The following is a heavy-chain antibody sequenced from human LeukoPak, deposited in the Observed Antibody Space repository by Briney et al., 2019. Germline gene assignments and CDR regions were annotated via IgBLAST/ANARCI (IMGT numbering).Heavy chain of an antibody. D-gene: IGHD2-2*01. CDR1: RFTFSSYA. Sequence: PGGSLRLSCAASRFTFSSYAMSWVRQAPGKGLEWVSTSSVTASTYFADSVKGRFTISRDNSKNTLYLQMNSLRAEDTAVYYCARELYCSSTSCYDVGFDYWGQGTLVTVSS. J-gene: IGHJ4*02. V-gene: IGHV3-23*01. CDR2: SSVTAST. CDR3: ARELYCSSTSCYDVGFDY.